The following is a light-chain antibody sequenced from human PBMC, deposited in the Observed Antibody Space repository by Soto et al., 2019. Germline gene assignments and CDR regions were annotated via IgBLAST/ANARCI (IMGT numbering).Light chain of an antibody. V-gene: IGLV2-14*01. Sequence: QSALTQPASVSGSPGQSITISCTGTSSDVGGYKYVSWYQQHPGKAPQLMIYEVSNRPSGVSDRFSGSKSGNTASLTISGLHAEDEADYYCSSFTSSSTEVFGSGTKLTVL. CDR3: SSFTSSSTEV. CDR1: SSDVGGYKY. CDR2: EVS. J-gene: IGLJ1*01.